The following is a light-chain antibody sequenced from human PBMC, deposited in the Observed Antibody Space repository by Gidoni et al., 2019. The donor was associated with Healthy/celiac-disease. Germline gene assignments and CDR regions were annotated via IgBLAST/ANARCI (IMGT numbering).Light chain of an antibody. CDR3: QQSYSTLIT. CDR2: AAS. V-gene: IGKV1-39*01. CDR1: QSISSY. Sequence: DIQMTQSPSSLSASVGDRVTITCRASQSISSYLNWYQQKPGKAPKLLIYAASSLQSRVQSRFSGSGSGTDFTLTISRLQPEDFATYYCQQSYSTLITFGQGTRLEIK. J-gene: IGKJ5*01.